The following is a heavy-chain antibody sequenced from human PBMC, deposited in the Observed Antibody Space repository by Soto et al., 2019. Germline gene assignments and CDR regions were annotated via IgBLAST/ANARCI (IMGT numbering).Heavy chain of an antibody. J-gene: IGHJ4*02. CDR2: INHSGST. V-gene: IGHV4-34*01. Sequence: SETLSLTCAVYGGSFSGYIWSWIRQTPGKGLQWIGQINHSGSTNYNPSLKSRVTISVDTSKNQFSLKLTSVTAADTAVYYCARNKFADNFDYWGQGTLVTVSS. CDR1: GGSFSGYI. CDR3: ARNKFADNFDY.